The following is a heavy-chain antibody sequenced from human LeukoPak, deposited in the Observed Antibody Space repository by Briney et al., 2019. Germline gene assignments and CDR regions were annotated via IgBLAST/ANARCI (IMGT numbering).Heavy chain of an antibody. V-gene: IGHV4-34*01. CDR3: ARYSSGWYKQLNYFDY. CDR2: INHSGST. Sequence: SETLSLTCAVYGGSFCGYYWSWIRQPPGKGLEWIGEINHSGSTNYNPSLKSRVTISVDTSKNQFSLKLSSVTAADTAVYYCARYSSGWYKQLNYFDYWGPGTLVTVSS. J-gene: IGHJ4*02. CDR1: GGSFCGYY. D-gene: IGHD6-19*01.